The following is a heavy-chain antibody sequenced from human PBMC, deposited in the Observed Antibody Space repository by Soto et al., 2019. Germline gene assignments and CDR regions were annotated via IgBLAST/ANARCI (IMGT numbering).Heavy chain of an antibody. CDR1: GGTFSSYA. CDR3: AVTMTNYYYYGMDV. CDR2: IIPIFGTA. Sequence: SVKVSCKASGGTFSSYAISWVRQAPGQGLEWMGGIIPIFGTADYAQKFQGRVTITAGESTSTAYMELSSLRSEDTAVYYCAVTMTNYYYYGMDVWGQGTTVTGSS. V-gene: IGHV1-69*13. J-gene: IGHJ6*02. D-gene: IGHD3-22*01.